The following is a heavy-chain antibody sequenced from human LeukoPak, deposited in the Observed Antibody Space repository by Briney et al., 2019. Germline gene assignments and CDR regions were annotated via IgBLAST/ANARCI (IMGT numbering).Heavy chain of an antibody. Sequence: GGSLRLSCAASGFTFSSYSMNWVRQAPGKGLEWVSSISSSSSYIYYADSVKGRFTISRDNAKNSLYLQMNSLRAEDTAVYYCARGAWIQLWNDAFDIWGQGTMVTVSS. V-gene: IGHV3-21*01. CDR3: ARGAWIQLWNDAFDI. J-gene: IGHJ3*02. D-gene: IGHD5-18*01. CDR1: GFTFSSYS. CDR2: ISSSSSYI.